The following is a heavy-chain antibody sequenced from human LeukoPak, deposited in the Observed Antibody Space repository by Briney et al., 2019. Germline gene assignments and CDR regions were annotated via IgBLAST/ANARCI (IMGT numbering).Heavy chain of an antibody. CDR1: GFIFDDYD. Sequence: GGSLRLSCAASGFIFDDYDMGWVRQAPGKGLEWVANINWNAGTIGYADSMRGRFTISRDNAKNSVYLQMNSLRVEDTASYYCARGLMGGYPRFDYWGQGTLVTVSS. V-gene: IGHV3-20*04. CDR2: INWNAGTI. CDR3: ARGLMGGYPRFDY. D-gene: IGHD3-22*01. J-gene: IGHJ4*02.